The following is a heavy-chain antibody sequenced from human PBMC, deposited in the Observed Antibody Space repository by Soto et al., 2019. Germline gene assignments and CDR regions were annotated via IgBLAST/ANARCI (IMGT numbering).Heavy chain of an antibody. J-gene: IGHJ4*02. CDR2: ISSSSSSI. V-gene: IGHV3-21*04. CDR3: AKWGGELLTHPFRYYFDY. Sequence: PGGSLRLSCAASGFTFSSYSMNWVRQAPGKGLEWVSSISSSSSSIYYADSVKGRFTISRDNAKNTLYLQMNSLRAEDTAVYYCAKWGGELLTHPFRYYFDYWGQGTLVTVSS. D-gene: IGHD1-26*01. CDR1: GFTFSSYS.